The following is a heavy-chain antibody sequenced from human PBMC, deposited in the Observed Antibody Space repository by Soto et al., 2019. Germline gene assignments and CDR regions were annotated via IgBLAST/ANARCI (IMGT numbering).Heavy chain of an antibody. CDR3: ARGYYYYYGMDV. CDR1: GGSISSYY. CDR2: VYYSGSA. V-gene: IGHV4-59*01. Sequence: SETLSLTCIVSGGSISSYYWSWVRQPPGKGLEWIGYVYYSGSANYNPSLKSRVTISVDTSKNQFSLKLNSVTSADTAVYYCARGYYYYYGMDVWGQGTTVTV. J-gene: IGHJ6*02.